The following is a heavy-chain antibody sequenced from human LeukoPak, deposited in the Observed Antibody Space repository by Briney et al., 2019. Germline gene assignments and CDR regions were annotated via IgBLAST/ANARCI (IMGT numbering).Heavy chain of an antibody. J-gene: IGHJ5*02. V-gene: IGHV1-69*01. Sequence: SVKVSCKASGGTFSSYAISWVRQAPGQGLEWMGGIIPIFGTANYAQKFQGRVTITADESTSTDYMELTSLTSDDTAVYYCARDNSVGETAWWFDPWGQGTLVTVSS. CDR2: IIPIFGTA. CDR3: ARDNSVGETAWWFDP. CDR1: GGTFSSYA. D-gene: IGHD1-26*01.